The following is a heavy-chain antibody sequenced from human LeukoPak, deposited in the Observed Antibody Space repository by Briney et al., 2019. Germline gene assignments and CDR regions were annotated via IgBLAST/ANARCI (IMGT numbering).Heavy chain of an antibody. V-gene: IGHV1-18*01. D-gene: IGHD1-1*01. Sequence: ASVTVSCKASGYTFTSNGFTWVRQAPGQGLEWMGWISAYSANTNYAQKFQGRVTMTTDTSTSTAYMELRSLRSDDTAVYYCATTTTGWFAPWGQGTLVTVSS. CDR3: ATTTTGWFAP. CDR1: GYTFTSNG. J-gene: IGHJ5*02. CDR2: ISAYSANT.